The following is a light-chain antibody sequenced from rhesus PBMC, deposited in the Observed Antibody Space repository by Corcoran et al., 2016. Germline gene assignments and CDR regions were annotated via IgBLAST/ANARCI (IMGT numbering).Light chain of an antibody. CDR2: DAS. Sequence: DIQMTQSPSSLSASVGDTVTITCQASQGISKSLAWYPQKPGKAPKLLIYDASTLQSGVTSSLSGSGSGTEFTLTISSLQPEDFATYYCQQHNSYPFTFGPGTKLDIK. J-gene: IGKJ3*01. V-gene: IGKV1-33*02. CDR3: QQHNSYPFT. CDR1: QGISKS.